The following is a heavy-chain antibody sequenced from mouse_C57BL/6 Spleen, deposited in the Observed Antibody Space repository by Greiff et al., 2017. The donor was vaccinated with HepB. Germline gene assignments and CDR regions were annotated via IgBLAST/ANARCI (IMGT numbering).Heavy chain of an antibody. CDR3: ARDGYSIDY. V-gene: IGHV2-2*01. CDR2: IWSGGST. CDR1: GFSLTSYG. J-gene: IGHJ2*01. Sequence: QVQLKESGPGLLQPSQSLSITFTLSGFSLTSYGVHWVRQSPGKGLEWLGVIWSGGSTDYNAALISRLSIRKDNSKSQVFFKMNSLQADDTAIYYCARDGYSIDYWGQGTTLTVSS. D-gene: IGHD2-3*01.